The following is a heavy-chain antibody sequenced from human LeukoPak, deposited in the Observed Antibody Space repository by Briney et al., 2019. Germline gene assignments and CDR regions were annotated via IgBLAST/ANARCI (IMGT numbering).Heavy chain of an antibody. CDR2: IKSKTDGGTT. CDR1: GFTFSNAW. V-gene: IGHV3-15*01. Sequence: GGSLRLSCAASGFTFSNAWMSWVRQAPGKGLEWVGRIKSKTDGGTTDYAAPVKGRFTISRDDSKNTLYLQMNSLRAEDTAVYYCTRSSRELRGYAPWELMPPFDYWGQGTLITVSS. J-gene: IGHJ4*02. CDR3: TRSSRELRGYAPWELMPPFDY. D-gene: IGHD4-23*01.